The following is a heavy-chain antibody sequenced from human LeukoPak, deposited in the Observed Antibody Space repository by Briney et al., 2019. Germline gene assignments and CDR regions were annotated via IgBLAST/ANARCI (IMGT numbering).Heavy chain of an antibody. V-gene: IGHV3-15*01. CDR2: IKSKTDGGTT. J-gene: IGHJ4*02. CDR1: GFTFSSYW. Sequence: PGGSLRLSCAASGFTFSSYWMSWVRQAPGKGLEWVGRIKSKTDGGTTDYAAPVKGRFTISRDDSKNTLYLQMNSLKTEDTAVYYCTTDTNSGSYSPDYWGQGTLVTVSS. CDR3: TTDTNSGSYSPDY. D-gene: IGHD1-26*01.